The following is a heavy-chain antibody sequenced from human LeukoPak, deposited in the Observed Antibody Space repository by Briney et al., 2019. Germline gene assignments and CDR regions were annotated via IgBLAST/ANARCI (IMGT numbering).Heavy chain of an antibody. V-gene: IGHV1-2*02. Sequence: ASVKVSFKASGYTFTGYYMHWVRQAPGQGLEWMGWINPNSGGTKYAQKLQGRVTMTRDTSISTAYMELSSLTSDDTAVYYCAILVATIGFDYWGQGTLVTVSS. CDR3: AILVATIGFDY. CDR2: INPNSGGT. J-gene: IGHJ4*02. CDR1: GYTFTGYY. D-gene: IGHD5-12*01.